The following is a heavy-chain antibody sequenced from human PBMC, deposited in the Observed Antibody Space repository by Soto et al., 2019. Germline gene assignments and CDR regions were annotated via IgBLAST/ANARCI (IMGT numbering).Heavy chain of an antibody. J-gene: IGHJ5*02. Sequence: QLQLQESGPGLVKPSETLSLTCTVSGGSISSSSYYWGWIRQPPGKGLEWIGSIYYSGSTYYNPSLKSRVTISVDTSTTQFSLKLSSVTAADTAVYYCARHAPRRPIVVGRNWFDPWGQGTLVTVSS. CDR1: GGSISSSSYY. V-gene: IGHV4-39*01. CDR2: IYYSGST. D-gene: IGHD2-15*01. CDR3: ARHAPRRPIVVGRNWFDP.